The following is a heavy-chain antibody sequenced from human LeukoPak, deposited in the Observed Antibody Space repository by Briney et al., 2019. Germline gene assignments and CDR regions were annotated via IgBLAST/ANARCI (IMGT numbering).Heavy chain of an antibody. CDR2: ISGSGGST. V-gene: IGHV3-23*01. D-gene: IGHD6-19*01. J-gene: IGHJ4*02. CDR1: GFTFSSYA. Sequence: TGGSLRLSCAASGFTFSSYAVSWVRQAPGKGLEWVSAISGSGGSTYYADSVKGRFTISRDNSKNTLYLQMDSLRAEDTAVYYCAKDFGAVAGPLDFWGQGTLVSVSS. CDR3: AKDFGAVAGPLDF.